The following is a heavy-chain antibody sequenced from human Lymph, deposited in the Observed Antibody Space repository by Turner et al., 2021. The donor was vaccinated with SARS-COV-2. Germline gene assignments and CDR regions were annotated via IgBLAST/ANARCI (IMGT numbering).Heavy chain of an antibody. J-gene: IGHJ4*02. CDR2: ISYDGSNK. CDR1: GFTFWTYG. Sequence: QVQLVESGGGVVQPGRSLRLSCAASGFTFWTYGMHWVRQAPGKGLEWVAVISYDGSNKYYADSVKGRFTISRDNSKNTLYLQMNSLRAEDTAVYYCAKMGGVYCSGGNCYSGRLDYWGQGTLVTVSS. V-gene: IGHV3-30*18. D-gene: IGHD2-15*01. CDR3: AKMGGVYCSGGNCYSGRLDY.